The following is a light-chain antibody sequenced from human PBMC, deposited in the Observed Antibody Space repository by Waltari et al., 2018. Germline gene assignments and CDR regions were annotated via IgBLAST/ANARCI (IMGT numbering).Light chain of an antibody. V-gene: IGKV1-9*01. J-gene: IGKJ5*01. Sequence: DIQLTQSPSFLSASVGDRVTITCRASQGSSSYFAGYQQKPGKAPKLLIYAAPTLQSRVPSRFSGSGSGTEFTLTISSLQPEDFATYYCQQLNSYPRTFGQGTRLEIK. CDR1: QGSSSY. CDR2: AAP. CDR3: QQLNSYPRT.